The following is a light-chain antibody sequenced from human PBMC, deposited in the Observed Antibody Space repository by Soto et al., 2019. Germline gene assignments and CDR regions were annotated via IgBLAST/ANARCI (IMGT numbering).Light chain of an antibody. CDR3: MQRTQLPPT. J-gene: IGKJ5*01. CDR2: EVS. V-gene: IGKV2D-29*02. Sequence: DVVMTQTPLSLSVAPGQPASISCESSQSRLHITGETFLFWYLXKQGQSPQVXIYEVSTRVSGVPDRFSGSGSGTDLTIEISRVQADDVVIDYGMQRTQLPPTFGQGTRLEIK. CDR1: QSRLHITGETF.